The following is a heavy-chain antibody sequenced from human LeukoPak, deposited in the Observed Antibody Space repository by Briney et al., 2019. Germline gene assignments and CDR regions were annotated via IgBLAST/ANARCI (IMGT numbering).Heavy chain of an antibody. D-gene: IGHD3-10*01. CDR1: GFTFDDYT. J-gene: IGHJ4*02. V-gene: IGHV3-43*01. CDR2: IILDGGST. CDR3: AKDHYYGSGSYSRWVYFDY. Sequence: GGSLRLSCAASGFTFDDYTMHWVRQAPGKGLEWVSLIILDGGSTYYADSVKGRFTISRDNSKNSLYLQMNSLRTEDTALYFCAKDHYYGSGSYSRWVYFDYWGQGTLVTVPS.